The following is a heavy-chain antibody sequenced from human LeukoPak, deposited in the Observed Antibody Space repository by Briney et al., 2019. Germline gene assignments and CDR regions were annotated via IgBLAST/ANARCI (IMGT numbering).Heavy chain of an antibody. Sequence: SETLSLNCTVSGGSISSYFWSWIRQAPGQGLEWIGYIYYSGSTNYNPSLKSRVTISVDTSKNLFALKLSSVSAADTAVYYCARDKGGYYPQPFDYWGQGTLVTVSS. CDR2: IYYSGST. CDR3: ARDKGGYYPQPFDY. V-gene: IGHV4-59*01. J-gene: IGHJ4*02. CDR1: GGSISSYF. D-gene: IGHD3-3*01.